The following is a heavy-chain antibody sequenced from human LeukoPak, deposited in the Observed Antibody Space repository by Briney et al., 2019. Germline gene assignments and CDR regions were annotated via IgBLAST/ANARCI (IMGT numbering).Heavy chain of an antibody. Sequence: ASVKVSCKASGYTFTNFGLSWVRQAPGQGLEXXXXXXXIFGTANYAQKFQGRVTITADESTSTAYMELSSLRSEDTAVHYCARDGQDYYDSSGYLDYWGQGTLVTVSS. CDR2: XXXIFGTA. V-gene: IGHV1-69*13. D-gene: IGHD3-22*01. CDR1: GYTFTNFG. CDR3: ARDGQDYYDSSGYLDY. J-gene: IGHJ4*02.